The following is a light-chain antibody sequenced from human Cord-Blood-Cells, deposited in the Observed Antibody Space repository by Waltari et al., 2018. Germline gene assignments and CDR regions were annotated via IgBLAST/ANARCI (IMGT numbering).Light chain of an antibody. CDR1: PSVLYSSNNKNY. CDR3: QQYYSTPPT. J-gene: IGKJ2*01. CDR2: WAS. Sequence: DIVMTQSPDSLAVSLGERATINCKSRPSVLYSSNNKNYLAWYQQKPGQPPKLLIYWASTRESGVPDRFSGSGSGTDFTLTISSLQAEDVAVYYCQQYYSTPPTFGQGTKLEIK. V-gene: IGKV4-1*01.